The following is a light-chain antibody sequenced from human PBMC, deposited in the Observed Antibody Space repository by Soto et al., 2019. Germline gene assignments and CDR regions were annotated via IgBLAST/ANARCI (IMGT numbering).Light chain of an antibody. CDR1: SSNIGAGYD. CDR2: DNN. CDR3: QSYDSSLSAYV. Sequence: QSVLTQPPSVSGAPGQRVTISCTGSSSNIGAGYDVHWYQQLPGTGPKLLIFDNNNRPSGVPDRFSGSKSGASASLAITGLQAGDEADYYCQSYDSSLSAYVFGTGTKLTVL. V-gene: IGLV1-40*01. J-gene: IGLJ1*01.